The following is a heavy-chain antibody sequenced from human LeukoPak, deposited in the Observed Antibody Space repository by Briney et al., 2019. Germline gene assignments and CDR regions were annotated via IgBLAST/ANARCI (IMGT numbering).Heavy chain of an antibody. CDR3: ARIYNDTSGNRNQAFDM. D-gene: IGHD3-22*01. CDR2: FNLGGGT. Sequence: ASETLSLTCAVYGGSFSGYYWSWIRQAPGRGLEWIGEFNLGGGTNYNPSLKSRLTISVDTSESQVSLKLSSVTPVDTAVYYCARIYNDTSGNRNQAFDMWGQGTMVTVSS. V-gene: IGHV4-34*01. J-gene: IGHJ3*02. CDR1: GGSFSGYY.